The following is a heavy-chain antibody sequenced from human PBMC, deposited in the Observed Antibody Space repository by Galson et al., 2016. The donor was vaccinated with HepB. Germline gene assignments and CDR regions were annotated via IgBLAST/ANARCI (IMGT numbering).Heavy chain of an antibody. V-gene: IGHV3-74*01. CDR1: GFTFRSYW. J-gene: IGHJ3*02. CDR3: ARDRDYTNAFDI. Sequence: SLRLSCAASGFTFRSYWMHWVRQGPGKGLVWVSRINGDGSSTRYADSVKGRFTISRDNAKNTLYLQMNSLRAGDTAVYYCARDRDYTNAFDIRGQGTMVTVSS. D-gene: IGHD4-11*01. CDR2: INGDGSST.